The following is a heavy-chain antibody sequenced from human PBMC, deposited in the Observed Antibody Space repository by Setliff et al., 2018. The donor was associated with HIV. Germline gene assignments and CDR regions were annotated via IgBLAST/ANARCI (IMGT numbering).Heavy chain of an antibody. CDR2: MSPKSGYA. Sequence: ASVKVSCKASGYSFTNYDINWVRQAPGHGLEWVGWMSPKSGYADYAQKFQGRVTMTRNTSINTVYMELSSLKSEDTAVYYCARDKSDIVGEAWLDPWGQGTLVTVSS. J-gene: IGHJ5*02. V-gene: IGHV1-8*01. CDR3: ARDKSDIVGEAWLDP. CDR1: GYSFTNYD. D-gene: IGHD2-21*01.